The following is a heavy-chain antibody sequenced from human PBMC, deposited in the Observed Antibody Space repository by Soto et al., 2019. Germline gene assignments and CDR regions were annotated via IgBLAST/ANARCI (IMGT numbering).Heavy chain of an antibody. Sequence: GSLRLSCTASGFTFGDYAMSWFRQAPGKGLEWVGFIRSKAYGGTTEYAASVKGRFTISRDDSKSIAYLQMNSLKTEDTAVYYCTRVVVVVAATSYYYYGMDVWGQGTTVTVSS. V-gene: IGHV3-49*03. CDR1: GFTFGDYA. D-gene: IGHD2-15*01. J-gene: IGHJ6*02. CDR3: TRVVVVVAATSYYYYGMDV. CDR2: IRSKAYGGTT.